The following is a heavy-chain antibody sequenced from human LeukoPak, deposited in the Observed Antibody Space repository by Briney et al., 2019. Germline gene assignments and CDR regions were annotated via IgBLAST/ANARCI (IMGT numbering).Heavy chain of an antibody. V-gene: IGHV3-23*01. CDR3: AKDFSPNPLDIVVVVAAPTFDP. J-gene: IGHJ5*02. CDR1: GFTFSSYA. D-gene: IGHD2-15*01. Sequence: GGSLRLSCAASGFTFSSYAMSWVRQAPGKGLEWVSAISGSGGSTYYADSVNGRFTISRDNSKNTLYLQMNSLRAEDTAVYYCAKDFSPNPLDIVVVVAAPTFDPWGQGTLVTVSS. CDR2: ISGSGGST.